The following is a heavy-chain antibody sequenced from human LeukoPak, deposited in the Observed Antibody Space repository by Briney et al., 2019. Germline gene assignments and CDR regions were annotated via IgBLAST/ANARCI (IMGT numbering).Heavy chain of an antibody. CDR3: AKDTSIGRYCTNGVCSPFDY. CDR2: ISDSGDYT. J-gene: IGHJ4*02. CDR1: GFTFSSYA. D-gene: IGHD2-8*01. V-gene: IGHV3-23*01. Sequence: GGSLRLSCAGSGFTFSSYAMSWVRQAPGQGLEWVSVISDSGDYTSYADSVRGRFTISRDNSRNTLYLQMISLRPEDTAVYYCAKDTSIGRYCTNGVCSPFDYWGQGTLVTVSS.